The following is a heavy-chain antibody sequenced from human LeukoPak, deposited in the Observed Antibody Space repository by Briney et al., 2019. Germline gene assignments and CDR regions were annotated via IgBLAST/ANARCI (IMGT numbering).Heavy chain of an antibody. CDR1: GFTFSSYA. V-gene: IGHV3-23*01. CDR3: AKRCATVTTSRPPYYFDY. CDR2: VSGSGGST. D-gene: IGHD4-17*01. Sequence: PGGSLRLSCADSGFTFSSYALSWVRQAPGKGLEWVSAVSGSGGSTYYADSVKGRFTISRDNSKNTLYLQMNSLRAEDTAVYYCAKRCATVTTSRPPYYFDYWGQGTLVTVSS. J-gene: IGHJ4*02.